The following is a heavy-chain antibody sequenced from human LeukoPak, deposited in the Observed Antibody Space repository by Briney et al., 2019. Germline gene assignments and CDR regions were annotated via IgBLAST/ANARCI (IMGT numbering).Heavy chain of an antibody. D-gene: IGHD3-22*01. J-gene: IGHJ5*02. CDR1: GYTFTGYY. V-gene: IGHV1-2*02. CDR3: ARDLWGYYDCSGYYYSYWFDP. Sequence: ASVKVSCMASGYTFTGYYMHWVRQAPGQGLEWMGWINPNSGGTNYAQKFQGRVTMTRDTSISTAYMELSRLRSDDTAVYYCARDLWGYYDCSGYYYSYWFDPWGQGTLVTVSS. CDR2: INPNSGGT.